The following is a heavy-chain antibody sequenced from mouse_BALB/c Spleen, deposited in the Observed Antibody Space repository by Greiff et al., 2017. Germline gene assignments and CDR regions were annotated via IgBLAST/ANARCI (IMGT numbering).Heavy chain of an antibody. CDR3: ARPPIYDGYSWFAY. Sequence: EVQLVESGAELVKPGASVKLSCTASGFNIKDTYMHWVKQRPEQGLEWIGRIDPANGNTKYDPKFQGKATITADTSSNTAYLQLSSLTSEDTAVYYCARPPIYDGYSWFAYWGQGTLVTVSA. J-gene: IGHJ3*01. V-gene: IGHV14-3*02. CDR1: GFNIKDTY. D-gene: IGHD2-3*01. CDR2: IDPANGNT.